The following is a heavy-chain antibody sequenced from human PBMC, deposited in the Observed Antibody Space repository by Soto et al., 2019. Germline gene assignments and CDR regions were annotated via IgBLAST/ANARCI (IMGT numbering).Heavy chain of an antibody. V-gene: IGHV2-5*02. D-gene: IGHD3-3*01. CDR3: AHRVLRTVFGLVTTTAIYFDF. CDR1: GFSLTTSGVG. CDR2: IYWDDDK. J-gene: IGHJ4*02. Sequence: QITLNESGPPVVRPTETLTPTCRFSGFSLTTSGVGVGWIRQSPGKAPEWLALIYWDDDKRYSASLKSRLTITKDTSKNQVVLTVSDLDPTDTATYYCAHRVLRTVFGLVTTTAIYFDFWGQGTPVAVSS.